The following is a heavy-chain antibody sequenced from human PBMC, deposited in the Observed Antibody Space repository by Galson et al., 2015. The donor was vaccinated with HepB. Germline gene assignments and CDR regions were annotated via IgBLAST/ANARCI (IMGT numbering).Heavy chain of an antibody. D-gene: IGHD2-2*01. CDR1: GYSFTSYW. CDR3: ARPHAYCSSTSCPPVGQIDY. V-gene: IGHV5-51*03. Sequence: QSGAEVKKPGESLKISCKGSGYSFTSYWIGWVRQMPGKGLEWMGIIYPGDSDTRYSPSFQGQVTISADKSISTAYLQWSSLKASDTAMYYCARPHAYCSSTSCPPVGQIDYWGQGTLVTVSS. CDR2: IYPGDSDT. J-gene: IGHJ4*02.